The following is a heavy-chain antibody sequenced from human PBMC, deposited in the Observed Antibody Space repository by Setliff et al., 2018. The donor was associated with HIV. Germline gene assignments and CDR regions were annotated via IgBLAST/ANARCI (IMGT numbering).Heavy chain of an antibody. J-gene: IGHJ3*02. CDR2: IYYSGST. V-gene: IGHV4-39*07. CDR3: VRGTRNFWGDAFAI. D-gene: IGHD3-3*01. CDR1: GGSISSSSYY. Sequence: KASETLSLTCTVSGGSISSSSYYWGWIRQPPGKGLEWIGSIYYSGSTYYNPSLKSRVTISVDTSKNQFSLNLRSVTAADTAVYHCVRGTRNFWGDAFAIWGQGTMVTVSS.